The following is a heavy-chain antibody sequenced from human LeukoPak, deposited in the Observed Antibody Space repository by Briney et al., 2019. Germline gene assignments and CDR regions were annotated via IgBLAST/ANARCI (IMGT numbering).Heavy chain of an antibody. CDR3: ARVSLVRGAPDYYFDY. V-gene: IGHV4-59*12. CDR2: IYYTGST. D-gene: IGHD3-10*01. J-gene: IGHJ4*02. Sequence: PSETLSLTCTVSGGSISSYYWSWIRQPPGKGLEWIGYIYYTGSTNYNPSLKSRVTMSVDTSKNQFSLKLSSVTAADTAVYYCARVSLVRGAPDYYFDYWGQGTLVTVSS. CDR1: GGSISSYY.